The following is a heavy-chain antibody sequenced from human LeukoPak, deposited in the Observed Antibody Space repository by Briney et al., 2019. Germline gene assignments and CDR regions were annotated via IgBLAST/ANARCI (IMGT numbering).Heavy chain of an antibody. V-gene: IGHV3-74*01. D-gene: IGHD1-14*01. Sequence: PGGSLRLSCAASGFTFSSYWMHWVRQAPGKGLVRVSRINSDGSSTDYADSVKGRFTISRDNAKNTLYLQMNSLRAEDTAIYYCGRVVTTSEDWGQGILVTVST. CDR1: GFTFSSYW. CDR2: INSDGSST. J-gene: IGHJ4*02. CDR3: GRVVTTSED.